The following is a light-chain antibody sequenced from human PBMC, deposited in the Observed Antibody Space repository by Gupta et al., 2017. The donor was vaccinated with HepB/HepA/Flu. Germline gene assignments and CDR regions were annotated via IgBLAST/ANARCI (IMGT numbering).Light chain of an antibody. J-gene: IGKJ2*01. CDR2: DAS. Sequence: ENVLTQSPATLYLSPGERATLSCRASQSVSSYLAWYQQKPGQAPRLLIYDASNRATGIPARFSGSGPGTDFTLTISSLEPEDFAVYYCQQRSNWPYTFGQGTKLEIK. CDR1: QSVSSY. V-gene: IGKV3D-11*02. CDR3: QQRSNWPYT.